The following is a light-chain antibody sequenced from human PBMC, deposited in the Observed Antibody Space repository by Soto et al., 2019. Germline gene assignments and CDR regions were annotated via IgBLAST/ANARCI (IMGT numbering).Light chain of an antibody. CDR3: MQSIQVPWT. J-gene: IGKJ1*01. CDR1: QSLLDTDGRTY. V-gene: IGKV2D-29*02. Sequence: DIVMTQTPLSLSVTPGQPASISCKSSQSLLDTDGRTYVYWYLQQPGQSPQLLIYKVSNRFSGVPDRFSGSGSRTDFTLKISRVEAEDVGVYFCMQSIQVPWTFGQGTKVE. CDR2: KVS.